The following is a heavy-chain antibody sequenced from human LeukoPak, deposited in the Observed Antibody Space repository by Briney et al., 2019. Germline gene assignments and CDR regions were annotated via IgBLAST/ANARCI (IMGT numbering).Heavy chain of an antibody. CDR3: AKGGAVVRGWFDP. CDR1: GFTFSSYA. V-gene: IGHV3-23*01. D-gene: IGHD2-15*01. Sequence: GGSLRLSCAASGFTFSSYAMSWVRRAPGKGLEWVSTLTGSGSNTYYADSVKGRLIISRDNSENTLYLQMSSLRAEDTAIYFRAKGGAVVRGWFDPRGQGTLVTVSS. CDR2: LTGSGSNT. J-gene: IGHJ5*02.